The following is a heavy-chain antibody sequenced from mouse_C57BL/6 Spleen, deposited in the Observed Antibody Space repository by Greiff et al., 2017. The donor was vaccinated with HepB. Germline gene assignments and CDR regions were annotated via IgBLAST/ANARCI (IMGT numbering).Heavy chain of an antibody. CDR1: GYTFTDYY. Sequence: EVQLQQSGPELVKPGASVKISCKASGYTFTDYYMDWVKQSHGKSLEWIGDINPNNGGTNYNQKFKGKATLTVDKSSSTAYMELRSLTSEDTAVYYCARSRFYGGDWRYFDVWGTGTTVTVSS. CDR3: ARSRFYGGDWRYFDV. J-gene: IGHJ1*03. CDR2: INPNNGGT. D-gene: IGHD1-1*02. V-gene: IGHV1-18*01.